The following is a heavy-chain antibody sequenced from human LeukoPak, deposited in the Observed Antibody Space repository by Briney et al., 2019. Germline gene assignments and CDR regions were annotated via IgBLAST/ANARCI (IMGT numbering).Heavy chain of an antibody. J-gene: IGHJ4*02. CDR1: GFTFSSYW. Sequence: PGGSLRLSCAASGFTFSSYWMYWVRQAPGKGLVWVSRINSDGSSTSYADSVKGRCSISRDNAKNTLYLQMNSLRAEDTAVYYCARLLAETGTTGYFDFWGQGALVTVSS. CDR2: INSDGSST. CDR3: ARLLAETGTTGYFDF. D-gene: IGHD1-1*01. V-gene: IGHV3-74*01.